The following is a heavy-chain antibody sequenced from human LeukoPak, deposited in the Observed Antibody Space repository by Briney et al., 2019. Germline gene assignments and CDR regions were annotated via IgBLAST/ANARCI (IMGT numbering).Heavy chain of an antibody. D-gene: IGHD2-15*01. CDR1: GGSFSGYY. V-gene: IGHV4-34*01. CDR2: INHSGST. J-gene: IGHJ6*03. CDR3: ARGHLYCSGGSCYDYYYYYMDV. Sequence: SETLSFTCAVYGGSFSGYYWCWIRQPPGKGLEWIGEINHSGSTNYNPSLKSRVTISVDTSKNQFSLKLSSVTAADTAVYYCARGHLYCSGGSCYDYYYYYMDVWGKGTTVTASS.